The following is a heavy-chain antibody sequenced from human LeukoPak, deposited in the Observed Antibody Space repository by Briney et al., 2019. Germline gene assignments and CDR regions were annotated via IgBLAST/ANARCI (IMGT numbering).Heavy chain of an antibody. CDR1: GGSTSSYY. D-gene: IGHD6-13*01. V-gene: IGHV4-59*08. CDR2: IYYTGST. CDR3: ARLIAAAHYYFDY. J-gene: IGHJ4*02. Sequence: SETLSLTCTVSGGSTSSYYWNWIRQPPGKGLEWMGYIYYTGSTYYNPSLKSRVTISVDTSKNQFSLKLSSVTAADTAVYYCARLIAAAHYYFDYWGQGTLVTVSS.